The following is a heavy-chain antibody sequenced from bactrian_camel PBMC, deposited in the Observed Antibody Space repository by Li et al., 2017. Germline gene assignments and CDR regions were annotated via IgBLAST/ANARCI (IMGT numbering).Heavy chain of an antibody. V-gene: IGHV3S40*01. D-gene: IGHD1*01. Sequence: VQLVESGGGSVQAGGSLRLSCAASRYTYSSYCMGWFRQAPGKEREGVAAISADGGTTYYADSVEGRTTISQDATKTTVYLQMNNLKPEDTAMYYCARGPRPLNSCYLESPPYKYWGQGTQVTVS. J-gene: IGHJ4*01. CDR1: RYTYSSYC. CDR3: ARGPRPLNSCYLESPPYKY. CDR2: ISADGGTT.